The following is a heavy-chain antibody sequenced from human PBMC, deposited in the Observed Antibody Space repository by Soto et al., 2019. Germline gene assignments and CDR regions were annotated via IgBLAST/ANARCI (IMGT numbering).Heavy chain of an antibody. CDR2: ISANGGGT. CDR3: AKDQDVYTDHRFDF. Sequence: EVRLLQSGGGVVKPGGSRTLSCAASGFTFRDYAMSWVRQAPGKGLDGVSTISANGGGTYYADSVKGRFPISSDNSENTLNLHMSSLSTEDTAVYYCAKDQDVYTDHRFDFWGQGTLVTVSS. J-gene: IGHJ4*02. V-gene: IGHV3-23*01. CDR1: GFTFRDYA. D-gene: IGHD4-4*01.